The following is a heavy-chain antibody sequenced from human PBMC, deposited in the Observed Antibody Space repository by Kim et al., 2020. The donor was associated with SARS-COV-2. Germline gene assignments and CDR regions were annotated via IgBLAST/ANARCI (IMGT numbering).Heavy chain of an antibody. V-gene: IGHV3-11*01. J-gene: IGHJ6*02. D-gene: IGHD3-3*01. CDR3: ARGETYYDFWSGSKYGMDV. CDR1: GFTFSDYY. Sequence: GGSLRLSCAASGFTFSDYYMSWIRQAPGKGLEWVSYISSSGSTIYYADSVKGRFTISRDNAKNSLYLQMNSLRAEDTAVYYCARGETYYDFWSGSKYGMDVWGQGTTVTVSS. CDR2: ISSSGSTI.